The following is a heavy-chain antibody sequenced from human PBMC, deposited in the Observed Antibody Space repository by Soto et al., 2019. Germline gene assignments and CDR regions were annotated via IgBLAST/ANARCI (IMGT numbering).Heavy chain of an antibody. Sequence: GSLRLSCAASGFTFSSYAMSWVRQAPGKGLEWVSAISASVSITYYADSVKGRFTISRDNSKNTLFLQMNSLRVEDTAVYYCARDPLRYFDRRYHYYYMDVWGKGTTVTVSS. CDR1: GFTFSSYA. CDR3: ARDPLRYFDRRYHYYYMDV. J-gene: IGHJ6*03. D-gene: IGHD3-9*01. CDR2: ISASVSIT. V-gene: IGHV3-23*01.